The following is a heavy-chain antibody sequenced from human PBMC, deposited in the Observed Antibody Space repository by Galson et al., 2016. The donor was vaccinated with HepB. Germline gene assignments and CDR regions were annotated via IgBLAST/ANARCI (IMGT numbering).Heavy chain of an antibody. J-gene: IGHJ4*02. V-gene: IGHV4-4*07. CDR3: ARVVPPVRFGSEYDFDY. D-gene: IGHD1-26*01. CDR1: GGSISSYY. Sequence: SETLSLTCTVSGGSISSYYWSWIRQPAGKGLEWIGRIYSSGSTNYNPSLKSRVTMSVDTSKNQFSLKLSSVTAADTAVYYCARVVPPVRFGSEYDFDYWGQGTLVTVSS. CDR2: IYSSGST.